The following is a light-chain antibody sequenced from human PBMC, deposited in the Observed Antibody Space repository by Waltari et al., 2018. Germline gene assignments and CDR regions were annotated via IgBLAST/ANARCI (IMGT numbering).Light chain of an antibody. CDR2: AAS. CDR1: QGISSY. CDR3: QQLNSYPL. V-gene: IGKV1-9*01. Sequence: DIQLTQSPSFLSASVGDRVTITCRASQGISSYLAWYQQKPGKAPKLLIYAASTLQSGVPSRFSGSGSGTEFTLTISSLQPEDFATYYCQQLNSYPLFCPGTKVDIK. J-gene: IGKJ3*01.